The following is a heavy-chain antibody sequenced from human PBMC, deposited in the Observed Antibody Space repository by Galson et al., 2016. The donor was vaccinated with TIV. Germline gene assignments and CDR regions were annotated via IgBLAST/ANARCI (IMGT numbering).Heavy chain of an antibody. CDR3: AKPWPLYSSAKYYFDF. CDR2: IIDSGTAT. J-gene: IGHJ4*02. V-gene: IGHV3-23*01. Sequence: SLRLSCAVSGFTFSRYAMSWVRQAPGKGLEWVSTIIDSGTATYYADPVKGRFIIPRDNSKNTLSLQMNSLTADDTAVYYCAKPWPLYSSAKYYFDFWGQGTLVTVSS. CDR1: GFTFSRYA. D-gene: IGHD3-3*01.